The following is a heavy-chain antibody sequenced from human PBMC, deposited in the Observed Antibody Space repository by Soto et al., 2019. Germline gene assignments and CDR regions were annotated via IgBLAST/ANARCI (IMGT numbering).Heavy chain of an antibody. Sequence: VQLLESGGDLVQPGGSLRLSCVASGFILNNYAMSWVRQAPGKGLEWVSTIGGTDGDSDGVPWYEDSVKGRFTISRVGSGTSLFVHTANLRAEVSAIYSCVKRGRTWGAFGFWGQGTTVVVSS. J-gene: IGHJ3*01. D-gene: IGHD3-16*01. CDR2: IGGTDGDSDGVP. CDR3: VKRGRTWGAFGF. CDR1: GFILNNYA. V-gene: IGHV3-23*01.